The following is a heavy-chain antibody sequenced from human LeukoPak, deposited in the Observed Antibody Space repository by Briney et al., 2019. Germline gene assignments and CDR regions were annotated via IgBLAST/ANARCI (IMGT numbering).Heavy chain of an antibody. CDR3: ARITGGYNLMDY. V-gene: IGHV3-74*01. CDR1: GFTFSRYW. J-gene: IGHJ4*02. D-gene: IGHD5-24*01. Sequence: PGGSLGLSCAASGFTFSRYWMHWVRQAPGKGLVWVSRISDEGSHTFYADSVKGRFAMSRDNARNTLYLQMNSLRVEDTAVYYCARITGGYNLMDYWGQGTLVTVSS. CDR2: ISDEGSHT.